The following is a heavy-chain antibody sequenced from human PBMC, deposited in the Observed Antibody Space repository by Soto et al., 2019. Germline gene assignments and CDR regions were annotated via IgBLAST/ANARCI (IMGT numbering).Heavy chain of an antibody. J-gene: IGHJ3*02. D-gene: IGHD1-1*01. CDR3: EREGYTFGPAAVRGAFDI. CDR2: IIPIFGTT. CDR1: GGTFGSNA. Sequence: QVHLVQSETEVRKPGSSVKVSCRASGGTFGSNAISWVRQAPGQGLEWMGNIIPIFGTTKNAQNFQGRVTITADESTNTAYMELSSLRSEDTVIYFCEREGYTFGPAAVRGAFDIWGQGTLFTVSS. V-gene: IGHV1-69*15.